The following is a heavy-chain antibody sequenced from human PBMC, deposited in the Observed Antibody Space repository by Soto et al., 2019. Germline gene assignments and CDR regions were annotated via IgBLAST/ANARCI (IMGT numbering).Heavy chain of an antibody. Sequence: EVQLVESGGGLVQPGGSLRLSCAASGFTFSSYSMNWVRQAPGKGLEWVSYISSSSSTIYYADSVKGRFTISRDNSKNSLYLQMNILRAEVTAVYYCARDNALRGYEFGGSYGYSYYYMDVWGKGTTVTVSS. CDR1: GFTFSSYS. V-gene: IGHV3-48*01. J-gene: IGHJ6*03. CDR2: ISSSSSTI. D-gene: IGHD5-18*01. CDR3: ARDNALRGYEFGGSYGYSYYYMDV.